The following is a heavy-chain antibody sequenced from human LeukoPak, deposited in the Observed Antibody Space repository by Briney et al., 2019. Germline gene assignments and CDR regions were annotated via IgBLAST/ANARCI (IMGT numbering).Heavy chain of an antibody. Sequence: SETLSLTCTVSGASINSSPYSWGWIRLPPGKGLEWIGTISYNTDTYYNPSLESRVTISVATSNNQFSLKLSSVTAADTAVYYCARSDDFWSGYYPDYWGQGTLVTVSS. V-gene: IGHV4-39*01. CDR3: ARSDDFWSGYYPDY. D-gene: IGHD3-3*01. CDR2: ISYNTDT. CDR1: GASINSSPYS. J-gene: IGHJ4*02.